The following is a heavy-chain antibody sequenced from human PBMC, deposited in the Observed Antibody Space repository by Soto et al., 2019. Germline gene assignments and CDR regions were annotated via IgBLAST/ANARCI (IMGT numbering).Heavy chain of an antibody. J-gene: IGHJ4*02. V-gene: IGHV3-33*06. Sequence: SCAASGFTFSSYGMHWVRQAPGKGLEWVAVIWYDGSNKYYADSVKGRFTISRDNSKNTLYLKMNSLRAEDTAVYYCAKGVPAPYLSGFDYWGQGTLVTVSS. D-gene: IGHD2-2*01. CDR3: AKGVPAPYLSGFDY. CDR1: GFTFSSYG. CDR2: IWYDGSNK.